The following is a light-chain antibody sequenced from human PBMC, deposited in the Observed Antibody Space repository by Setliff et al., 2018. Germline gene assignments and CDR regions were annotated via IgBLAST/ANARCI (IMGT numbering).Light chain of an antibody. Sequence: DIVMTQSPDSLAVSLGERATINCRSSRNVLYNSNNKNYLAWYQQKPGQSPKLLLYWASTRQSGVPDRFSGSGSGTDFTLTISSLQAEDVAVYYCQQYYTIPRTFGQGTKVDIK. V-gene: IGKV4-1*01. CDR2: WAS. J-gene: IGKJ1*01. CDR3: QQYYTIPRT. CDR1: RNVLYNSNNKNY.